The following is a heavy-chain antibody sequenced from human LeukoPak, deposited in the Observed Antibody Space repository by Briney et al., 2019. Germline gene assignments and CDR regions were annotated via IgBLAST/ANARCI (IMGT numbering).Heavy chain of an antibody. Sequence: GGSLRLSCAASGFTFSSYSMNWVRQAPGKGLEWVSYISSSGNTIDYADSVKGRFTISRDNAKNSLYLQMNSLRAEDTAVYYCSRLRGYSYGYADYWGQGTLVTVSS. CDR1: GFTFSSYS. CDR3: SRLRGYSYGYADY. D-gene: IGHD5-18*01. V-gene: IGHV3-48*04. CDR2: ISSSGNTI. J-gene: IGHJ4*02.